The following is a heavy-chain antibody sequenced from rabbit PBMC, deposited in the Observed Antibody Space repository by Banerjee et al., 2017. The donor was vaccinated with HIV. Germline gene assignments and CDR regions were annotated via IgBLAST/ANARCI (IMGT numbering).Heavy chain of an antibody. CDR3: ARMTYGAADYTHATEGFNL. V-gene: IGHV1S47*01. CDR2: IVTADGST. J-gene: IGHJ4*01. CDR1: GFTLSSYW. Sequence: QEQLEESGGDLVKPEGSLTLTCTASGFTLSSYWICWVRQAPGKGLEWIGCIVTADGSTYYASWVNGRFTISRSTSLNTVDLKMTSLTAADTATYFCARMTYGAADYTHATEGFNLWGQGTLVTVS. D-gene: IGHD6-1*01.